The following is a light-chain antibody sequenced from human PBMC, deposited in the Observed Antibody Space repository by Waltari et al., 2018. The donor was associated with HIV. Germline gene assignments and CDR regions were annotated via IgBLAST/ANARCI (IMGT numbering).Light chain of an antibody. V-gene: IGKV1-39*01. CDR2: AAS. CDR3: QETYSIWT. Sequence: DIQMTQSPSSLSASVGDRVTITCRASQSISTYLNWYQKQPGKAPKVLIYAASSLQSGVPSRFSGSGSGTDFTLTISSLQSEDFATYYCQETYSIWTFGQGTKVEIK. CDR1: QSISTY. J-gene: IGKJ1*01.